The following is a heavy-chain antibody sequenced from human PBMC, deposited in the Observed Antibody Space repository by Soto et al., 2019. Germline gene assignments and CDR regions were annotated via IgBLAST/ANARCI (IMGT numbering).Heavy chain of an antibody. CDR1: GFTFTNYW. V-gene: IGHV3-74*01. J-gene: IGHJ4*02. Sequence: EVQLVQSGGGSVQPGGSLRLSCAASGFTFTNYWMHWVRQVPGKGLVWVGRIDGIGTGTSYSDSVRGRFTISRDNAENMLYLQMNSLRAEDTAVYYCTTVFEYWGRGTLVTVSS. CDR2: IDGIGTGT. CDR3: TTVFEY.